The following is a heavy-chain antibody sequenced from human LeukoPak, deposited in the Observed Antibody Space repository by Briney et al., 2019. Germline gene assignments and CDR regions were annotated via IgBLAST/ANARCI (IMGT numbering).Heavy chain of an antibody. CDR1: GDSVSNNSAA. CDR2: TYYRSKWYN. V-gene: IGHV6-1*01. Sequence: SQTLSLTCAISGDSVSNNSAAWNWLRQSPSRGLEWLGRTYYRSKWYNDYAVSVRSRITINPDTSKNQFSLQLNSVTPEDTAVYYCAREHTMIVDYWGQGTPVTVSS. CDR3: AREHTMIVDY. J-gene: IGHJ4*02. D-gene: IGHD3-22*01.